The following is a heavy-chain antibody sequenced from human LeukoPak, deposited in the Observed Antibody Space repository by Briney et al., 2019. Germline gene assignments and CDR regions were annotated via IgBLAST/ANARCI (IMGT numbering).Heavy chain of an antibody. CDR2: IIPIFGTA. J-gene: IGHJ4*02. V-gene: IGHV1-69*05. D-gene: IGHD2-15*01. Sequence: GASVKVSCKASGGTFSSYAISWVRQAPGQGLEWMGRIIPIFGTANYAQKSQGRVTITTDESTSTAYMELSSLRSEDTAVYYCARDDCSGGSCYSDYWGQGTLVTVSS. CDR1: GGTFSSYA. CDR3: ARDDCSGGSCYSDY.